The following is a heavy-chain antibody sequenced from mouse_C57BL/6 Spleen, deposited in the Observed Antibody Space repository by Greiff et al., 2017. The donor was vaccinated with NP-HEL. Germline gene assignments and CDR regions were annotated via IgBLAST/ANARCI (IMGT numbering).Heavy chain of an antibody. CDR1: GYTFTSYT. CDR3: ARSTHGPYYYAMDY. CDR2: INPSSGYT. V-gene: IGHV1-4*01. J-gene: IGHJ4*01. D-gene: IGHD1-1*01. Sequence: QVQLKQSGAELARPGASVKMSCKASGYTFTSYTMHWVKQRPGQGLEWIGYINPSSGYTKYNQKFKDKATLTADKSSSTAYMQLSSLTSEDSAVYYCARSTHGPYYYAMDYWGQGTSVTVSS.